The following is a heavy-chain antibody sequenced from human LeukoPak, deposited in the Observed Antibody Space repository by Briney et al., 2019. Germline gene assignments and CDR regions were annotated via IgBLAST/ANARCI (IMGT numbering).Heavy chain of an antibody. D-gene: IGHD3-10*01. V-gene: IGHV4-34*01. CDR3: ARAGFGLAPLRGTPFDY. Sequence: SETLSLTCAVYGGSFSDYYWSWIRQPPGKGLEWIGEINHSGSTNYNPSLKSRVTISVDTSKNQFSLKLSSVTAADAAVYYCARAGFGLAPLRGTPFDYWGQGTLVTVSS. CDR1: GGSFSDYY. J-gene: IGHJ4*02. CDR2: INHSGST.